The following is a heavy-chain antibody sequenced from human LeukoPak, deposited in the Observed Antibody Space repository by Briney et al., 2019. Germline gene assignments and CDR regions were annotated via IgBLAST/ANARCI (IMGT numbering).Heavy chain of an antibody. Sequence: SETLSLTCTVSGGSISRYYWSWIRRPPGKGLEWIGYIDDSGNTNYNPSLKSQVTISVDKSKNQFSLKLSFVTAADTAMYYCARSDYHNSGSHTVFDAFDIRGQGTRVTVSS. V-gene: IGHV4-59*01. D-gene: IGHD3-10*01. CDR3: ARSDYHNSGSHTVFDAFDI. J-gene: IGHJ3*02. CDR2: IDDSGNT. CDR1: GGSISRYY.